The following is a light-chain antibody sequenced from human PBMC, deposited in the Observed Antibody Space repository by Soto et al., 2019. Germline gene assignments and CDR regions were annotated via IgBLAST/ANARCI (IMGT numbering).Light chain of an antibody. J-gene: IGKJ5*01. Sequence: ASVGDSVTVTCRASQNIDKYLHWYQQKPGKAPKLLIFDVSSLESGVPSRFSGSGSGTDFTLTISSLQPEDFATYYCQQANSFPITFGQGTRLEIK. CDR2: DVS. CDR3: QQANSFPIT. V-gene: IGKV1-12*01. CDR1: QNIDKY.